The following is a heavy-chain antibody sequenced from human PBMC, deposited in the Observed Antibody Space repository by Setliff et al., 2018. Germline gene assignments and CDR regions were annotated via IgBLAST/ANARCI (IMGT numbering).Heavy chain of an antibody. CDR2: SIPIFGTT. D-gene: IGHD2-15*01. V-gene: IGHV1-69*05. J-gene: IGHJ4*02. Sequence: ASVKVSCKASGGTFSNYGITWVRQAPGQGLEWMGGSIPIFGTTTYAQKFQGRVTMTRDTSTVTVNMELSSMRSEDTAVYYCASYERYCYGGSCYYFDYWGQGTLVTVSS. CDR3: ASYERYCYGGSCYYFDY. CDR1: GGTFSNYG.